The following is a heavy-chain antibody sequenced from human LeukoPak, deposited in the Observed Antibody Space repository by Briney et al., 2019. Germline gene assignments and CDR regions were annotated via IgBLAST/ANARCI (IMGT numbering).Heavy chain of an antibody. J-gene: IGHJ4*02. CDR3: ARGSGMDFWSGYFGEYNFDY. Sequence: SETLSLTCTVSGGSISSSSYYWGWIRQPPGKGLEWIGSIYYSGSTYYNPSLKGRVTISVDTSKNQFSLKLSSVTAADTAVYYCARGSGMDFWSGYFGEYNFDYWGQGTLVTVSS. V-gene: IGHV4-39*01. CDR1: GGSISSSSYY. D-gene: IGHD3-3*01. CDR2: IYYSGST.